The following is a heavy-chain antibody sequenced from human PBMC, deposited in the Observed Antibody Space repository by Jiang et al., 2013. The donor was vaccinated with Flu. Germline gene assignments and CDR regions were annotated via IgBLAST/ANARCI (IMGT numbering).Heavy chain of an antibody. Sequence: SGAEVKKPGSSVKVSCKASGGTFSSYAISWVRQAPGQGLEWMGGIIPIFGTANYAQKFQGRVTITADESTSTAYMELSSLRSEDTAVYYCARDGYSSSWYVALGEVLRAYYYYGMDVWGQGTTVTVSS. CDR2: IIPIFGTA. CDR3: ARDGYSSSWYVALGEVLRAYYYYGMDV. CDR1: GGTFSSYA. V-gene: IGHV1-69*01. D-gene: IGHD6-13*01. J-gene: IGHJ6*02.